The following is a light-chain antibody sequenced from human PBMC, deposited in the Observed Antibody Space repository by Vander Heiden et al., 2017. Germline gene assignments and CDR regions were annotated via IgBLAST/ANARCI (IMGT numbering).Light chain of an antibody. CDR3: MQSLQPPWT. CDR1: QSLLHSNGYNY. CDR2: LGS. J-gene: IGKJ1*01. Sequence: EIVMTQTPLSLPVPPGEPASISCRSSQSLLHSNGYNYLDWYLQKPGQSPQLLIYLGSDRASGVPDRFSGSGSGTDFTLKISRVEAEDVGVYYCMQSLQPPWTFGQGTKVEIK. V-gene: IGKV2-28*01.